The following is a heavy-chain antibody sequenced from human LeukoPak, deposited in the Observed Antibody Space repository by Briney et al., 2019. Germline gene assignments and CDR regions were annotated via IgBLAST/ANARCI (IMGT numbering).Heavy chain of an antibody. CDR1: GFTFSDYA. J-gene: IGHJ4*02. V-gene: IGHV3-23*01. CDR2: VSGSGSSS. Sequence: GGSLRLSCAASGFTFSDYAMSWVRQAPGKGLEWVSGVSGSGSSSYYVDSVKGRFTISRDNSKNTLYLQMNSLRAEDTAVYYCAGRGTYCSSTSCPSIDYWGQGALVTVSS. CDR3: AGRGTYCSSTSCPSIDY. D-gene: IGHD2-2*01.